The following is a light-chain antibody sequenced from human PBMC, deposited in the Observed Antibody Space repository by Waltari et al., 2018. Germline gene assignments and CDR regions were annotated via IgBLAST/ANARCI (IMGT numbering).Light chain of an antibody. CDR1: QNINNN. V-gene: IGKV3-15*01. CDR3: QQYNRWPPLT. J-gene: IGKJ4*01. Sequence: EVVMTQSPAALSVSPGERVTLSCKARQNINNNLAWYQQKPGQSPILLIFGASTRATGVPARFSGSGSGTEFTLTISSLQSEDCAVFYCQQYNRWPPLTFGGGTKVEIK. CDR2: GAS.